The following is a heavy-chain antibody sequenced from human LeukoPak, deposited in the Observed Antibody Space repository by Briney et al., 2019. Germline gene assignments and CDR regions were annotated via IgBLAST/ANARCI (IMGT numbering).Heavy chain of an antibody. Sequence: PGGSLRLSCAASGFTFSSYSMNWVRQAPGKGLEWVSSISSSSSYIYYANSVKGRFTISRDNAKNSLYLQMNSLRAEDTAVYYCARSMSGSRELWGQGTLVTVSP. V-gene: IGHV3-21*01. CDR3: ARSMSGSREL. CDR1: GFTFSSYS. D-gene: IGHD1-26*01. CDR2: ISSSSSYI. J-gene: IGHJ4*02.